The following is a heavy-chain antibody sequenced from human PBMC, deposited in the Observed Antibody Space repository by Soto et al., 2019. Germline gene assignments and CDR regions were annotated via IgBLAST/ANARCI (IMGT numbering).Heavy chain of an antibody. V-gene: IGHV4-34*01. CDR2: INHSGST. CDR1: GGSFSGYY. D-gene: IGHD5-18*01. Sequence: QVQLQQWGAGLLKPSETLSLTCAVYGGSFSGYYWSWIHQPPGKGLEWIGEINHSGSTNYNPSLKSRVTISVDTSKNQFSLKLSSVTAADTAVYYCADGYSYGYWGQGTLVTVSS. CDR3: ADGYSYGY. J-gene: IGHJ4*02.